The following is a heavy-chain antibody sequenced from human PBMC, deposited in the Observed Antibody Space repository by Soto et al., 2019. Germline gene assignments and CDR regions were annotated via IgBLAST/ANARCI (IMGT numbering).Heavy chain of an antibody. Sequence: SVKVSCKASGFTFTSSAVQWVRQARGQRLEWIGWIVVGSGNTNYAQKFQERVTITRDMSTSTAYMEPSSLRAEDTAVYYCAKDLEYSSSSPFDYWGQGTLVTVSS. CDR2: IVVGSGNT. J-gene: IGHJ4*02. CDR1: GFTFTSSA. V-gene: IGHV1-58*01. CDR3: AKDLEYSSSSPFDY. D-gene: IGHD6-6*01.